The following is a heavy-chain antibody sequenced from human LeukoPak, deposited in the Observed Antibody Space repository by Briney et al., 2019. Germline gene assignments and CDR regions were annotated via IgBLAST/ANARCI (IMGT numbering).Heavy chain of an antibody. J-gene: IGHJ4*02. CDR1: GGSISSGSYY. V-gene: IGHV4-61*02. Sequence: STTLSLTCTVSGGSISSGSYYWSWIRQPAGKGLEWIGRIYTSGSTNYNPSLKSRVTISVDMPKNQFSLKLSSVTAADTAVYYCATTHSSWHSSFDYWGQGTLVTVSS. D-gene: IGHD6-13*01. CDR2: IYTSGST. CDR3: ATTHSSWHSSFDY.